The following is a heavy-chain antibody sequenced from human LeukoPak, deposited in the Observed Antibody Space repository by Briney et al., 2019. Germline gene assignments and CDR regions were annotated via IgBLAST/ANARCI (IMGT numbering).Heavy chain of an antibody. Sequence: PGGSLRLSCAASGFTFSSYSMNWVRQAPGKGLDWVSCISSSSSYIYYADSVKGRFTISRDNAKNSLYLQMNSLRAEDTAVYYCARAHNWKYGSFDFWGQGTLVTVSS. D-gene: IGHD1-7*01. J-gene: IGHJ4*02. CDR3: ARAHNWKYGSFDF. CDR1: GFTFSSYS. CDR2: ISSSSSYI. V-gene: IGHV3-21*01.